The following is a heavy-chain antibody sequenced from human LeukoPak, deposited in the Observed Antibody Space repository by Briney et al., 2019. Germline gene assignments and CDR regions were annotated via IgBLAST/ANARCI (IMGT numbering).Heavy chain of an antibody. CDR3: ARVRTIFGVVIISPRVDY. Sequence: SETLSLTCTVSGYSISSGYYWCWIRQPPGKGLEWIGSIYHSGSTYYNPSLKSRVTISVDTSKNQFSLKLSSVTAADTAVYYCARVRTIFGVVIISPRVDYWGQGTLVTVSS. CDR2: IYHSGST. D-gene: IGHD3-3*01. J-gene: IGHJ4*02. V-gene: IGHV4-38-2*02. CDR1: GYSISSGYY.